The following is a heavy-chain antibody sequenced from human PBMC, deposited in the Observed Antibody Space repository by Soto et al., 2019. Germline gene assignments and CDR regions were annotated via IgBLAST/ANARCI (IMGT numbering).Heavy chain of an antibody. V-gene: IGHV3-30*18. CDR1: GFTFSDFG. J-gene: IGHJ4*02. CDR2: ISADGSDK. D-gene: IGHD6-19*01. CDR3: AKGTAVARQHFAN. Sequence: QVQLVESGGGVVQPERSLRLSCATSGFTFSDFGMHWVRQAPGKGLEWVAAISADGSDKYYLGSVQGRFTISRDNTKNALYLPLNSLTTEDTAVYYCAKGTAVARQHFANWGQGTLVTVSS.